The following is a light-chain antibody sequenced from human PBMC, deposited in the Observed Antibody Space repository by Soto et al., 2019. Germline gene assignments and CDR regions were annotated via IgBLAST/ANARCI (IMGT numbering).Light chain of an antibody. Sequence: DIHMTQSPSSVSASVGDIVTITCRASQGISSWLAWYQQKPGKAPKLLIYAASSLQSGVPSRLRGSGSGTDLTITISSMKNEDFETYYCQQANSFPITFGHGTRLEIK. CDR3: QQANSFPIT. CDR2: AAS. J-gene: IGKJ5*01. V-gene: IGKV1-12*01. CDR1: QGISSW.